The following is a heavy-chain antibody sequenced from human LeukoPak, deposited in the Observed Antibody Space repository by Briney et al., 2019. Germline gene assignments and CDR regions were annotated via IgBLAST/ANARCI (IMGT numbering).Heavy chain of an antibody. Sequence: GGSLRLSCAASGFTFSSYAMSWVRQAPGKGLEWVSAISGSGGSTYYADSVKGRFTISRDNSKNTLYLQMNSLRAEDTAVYYCAREAMVRGVTGNRWFDPWGQGTLVTVSS. CDR1: GFTFSSYA. D-gene: IGHD3-10*01. CDR2: ISGSGGST. CDR3: AREAMVRGVTGNRWFDP. J-gene: IGHJ5*02. V-gene: IGHV3-23*01.